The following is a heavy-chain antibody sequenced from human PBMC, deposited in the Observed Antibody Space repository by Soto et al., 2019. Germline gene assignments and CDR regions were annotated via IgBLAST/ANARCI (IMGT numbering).Heavy chain of an antibody. V-gene: IGHV3-11*05. CDR3: ARRRPTCYYNY. CDR1: GFPFSDYY. Sequence: QVQLVESGGDLVKPGGSLRLSCAASGFPFSDYYMSWIRQAPGKGLEWVSSISSSSSDTNYAQSVKCRFTISRDNAKTSLHLQMNSLRAEDTAVYYGARRRPTCYYNYWGQGTLVTVSA. J-gene: IGHJ4*02. CDR2: ISSSSSDT. D-gene: IGHD3-9*01.